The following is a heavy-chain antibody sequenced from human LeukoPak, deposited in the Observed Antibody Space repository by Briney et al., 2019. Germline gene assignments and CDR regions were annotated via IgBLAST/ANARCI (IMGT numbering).Heavy chain of an antibody. CDR3: ARDFPTVTTGAFDI. V-gene: IGHV4-31*03. Sequence: SETLSLTCTVSGGSISSDPFYWSWVRQLPGKGLEWIGNIYYTGNTYYNPSLKSRLTISVDTSKNQFSLNLRSVTAADTAVYFCARDFPTVTTGAFDIWGQGTVVTVSS. CDR1: GGSISSDPFY. D-gene: IGHD4-17*01. J-gene: IGHJ3*02. CDR2: IYYTGNT.